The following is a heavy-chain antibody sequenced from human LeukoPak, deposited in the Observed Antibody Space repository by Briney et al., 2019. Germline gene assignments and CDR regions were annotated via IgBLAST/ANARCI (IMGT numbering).Heavy chain of an antibody. J-gene: IGHJ3*02. CDR3: ARLSSRSGYYLPLNI. D-gene: IGHD3-22*01. V-gene: IGHV5-51*01. Sequence: GESLKISCKGSGYRFTSYWIGWVRQMPGKGLEWMGIIYPGDSDTRYSPSFQGQVTISAGKSISTAYLQWSSLKASDTAMYYCARLSSRSGYYLPLNIWGQGTMVTVSS. CDR1: GYRFTSYW. CDR2: IYPGDSDT.